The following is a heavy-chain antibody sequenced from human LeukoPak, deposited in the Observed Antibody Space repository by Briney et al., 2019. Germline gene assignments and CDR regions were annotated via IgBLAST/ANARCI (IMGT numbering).Heavy chain of an antibody. D-gene: IGHD3-22*01. Sequence: SVKVSCRASGGTFSNYAISWVRQAPGQGLEWMGGIIPIFGTANYAQKFQGRVTITADESTSTAYMELSSLRSEDTAVYYCARASKWLLSARGWYYYYGMDVWGQGTTVTVSS. CDR2: IIPIFGTA. J-gene: IGHJ6*02. CDR1: GGTFSNYA. CDR3: ARASKWLLSARGWYYYYGMDV. V-gene: IGHV1-69*13.